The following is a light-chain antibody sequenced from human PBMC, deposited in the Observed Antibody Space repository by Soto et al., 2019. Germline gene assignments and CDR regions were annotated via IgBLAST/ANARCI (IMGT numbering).Light chain of an antibody. CDR2: EDN. CDR1: SGSIGSSY. J-gene: IGLJ3*02. Sequence: NFMLTQPHSVSESPGKTVTISCTRSSGSIGSSYVQWYQQRPGSSPTTVIFEDNQRPTGVPVRFSGSIDSSSTSASLVISGLRTEDEADYYCQSYDTSNPLVFGGGTKLTVL. V-gene: IGLV6-57*01. CDR3: QSYDTSNPLV.